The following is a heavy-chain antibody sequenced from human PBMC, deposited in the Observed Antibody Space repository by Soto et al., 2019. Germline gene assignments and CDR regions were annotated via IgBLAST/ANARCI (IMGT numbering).Heavy chain of an antibody. V-gene: IGHV3-7*01. CDR3: ARDGYSAGFDI. D-gene: IGHD5-18*01. Sequence: EVQLVESGGGSVQPGGSLRLSCAASGFTFSSYYMSWVRQPPGKGLEWVANIKQDGSDKYYVDSVKGRFTISRDNAKNSLYLQINSLREEDTAVYYCARDGYSAGFDIWGQGTMVTVSS. J-gene: IGHJ3*02. CDR1: GFTFSSYY. CDR2: IKQDGSDK.